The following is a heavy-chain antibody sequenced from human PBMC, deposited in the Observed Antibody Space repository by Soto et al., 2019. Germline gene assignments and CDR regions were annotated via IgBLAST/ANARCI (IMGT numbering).Heavy chain of an antibody. Sequence: QVQLQESGPGLVKPSETLSLTCTVSGGSISSYYWSWIRQPPGKGLEWIGYIYYSGSTNYNPSLKSRVTISVDTSKNQFYLKLSSVTAADTAVYYCARRRDTAMAYYFDYWGQGTLVTVSS. J-gene: IGHJ4*02. CDR1: GGSISSYY. V-gene: IGHV4-59*08. CDR3: ARRRDTAMAYYFDY. D-gene: IGHD5-18*01. CDR2: IYYSGST.